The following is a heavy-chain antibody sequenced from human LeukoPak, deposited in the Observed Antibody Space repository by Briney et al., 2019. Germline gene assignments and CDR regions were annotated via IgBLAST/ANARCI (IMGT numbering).Heavy chain of an antibody. J-gene: IGHJ4*02. V-gene: IGHV7-4-1*02. CDR1: GYTFTNYA. CDR3: AREIAVAADYYFDY. CDR2: INTNTGNP. D-gene: IGHD6-19*01. Sequence: GASVKVSCKASGYTFTNYAMNWVRQAPGQGLEWMGWINTNTGNPTYAQGFTGRFVFSLDTSVSTAYLQISSLKAEDTAVYYCAREIAVAADYYFDYWGQGTLVTVSS.